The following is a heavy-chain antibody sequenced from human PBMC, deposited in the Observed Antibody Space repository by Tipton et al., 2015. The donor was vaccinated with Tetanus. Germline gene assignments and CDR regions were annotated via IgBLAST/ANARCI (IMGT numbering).Heavy chain of an antibody. Sequence: LRLSCAVYGGSFSGYYWSWIRQPPGKGLEWIGEINHSGSTNYNPSLKSRVTISVDTPKNQFSLKLSSVTAADTAVYYCAREKRWLQRPDYFDYWGQGTLVTVSS. J-gene: IGHJ4*02. CDR2: INHSGST. CDR1: GGSFSGYY. V-gene: IGHV4-34*01. D-gene: IGHD5-24*01. CDR3: AREKRWLQRPDYFDY.